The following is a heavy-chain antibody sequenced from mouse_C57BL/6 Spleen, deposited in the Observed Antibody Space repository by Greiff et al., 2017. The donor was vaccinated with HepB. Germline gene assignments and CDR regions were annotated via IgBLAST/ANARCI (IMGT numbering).Heavy chain of an antibody. D-gene: IGHD2-4*01. V-gene: IGHV1-80*01. CDR3: ARGNDYLAWFAY. J-gene: IGHJ3*01. Sequence: VQLQQSGAELVKPGASVKISCKASGYAFSSYWMNWVKQRPGKGLEWIGQIYPGDGDTTYNGKFKGKATLTADKSSSTAYMQLSSLTSEDSSVYFCARGNDYLAWFAYWGQGTLVTVSA. CDR2: IYPGDGDT. CDR1: GYAFSSYW.